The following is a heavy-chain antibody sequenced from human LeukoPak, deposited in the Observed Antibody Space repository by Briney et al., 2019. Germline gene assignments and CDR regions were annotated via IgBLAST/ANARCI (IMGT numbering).Heavy chain of an antibody. D-gene: IGHD2-2*01. Sequence: ASVKVSCKASGYTFTGYYMHWVRQAPGQGLEWMGWINPNSGGTNYEQKFQGRVTMTRDTSISTAYMELSRLRSDDTAVYYCARDLVVPAAITAIYYYYGMDVWGQGTTVTVSS. V-gene: IGHV1-2*02. CDR3: ARDLVVPAAITAIYYYYGMDV. CDR1: GYTFTGYY. J-gene: IGHJ6*02. CDR2: INPNSGGT.